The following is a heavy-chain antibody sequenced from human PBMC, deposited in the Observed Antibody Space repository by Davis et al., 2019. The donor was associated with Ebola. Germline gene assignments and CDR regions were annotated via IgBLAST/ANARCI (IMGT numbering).Heavy chain of an antibody. CDR1: GGSISSSSYY. J-gene: IGHJ4*02. CDR2: IYYSGST. D-gene: IGHD6-19*01. Sequence: PSETLSLTCTVSGGSISSSSYYWGWIRQPPGKGLAWIGSIYYSGSTYYNPSLKSRVTISVDTSKNQFSLKLSSVTAADTAVYYCAGNSWTLYSSPPQGGGYWGQGTLVTVSS. V-gene: IGHV4-39*01. CDR3: AGNSWTLYSSPPQGGGY.